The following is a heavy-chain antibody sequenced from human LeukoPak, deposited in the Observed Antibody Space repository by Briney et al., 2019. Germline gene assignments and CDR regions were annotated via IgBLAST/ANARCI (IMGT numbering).Heavy chain of an antibody. CDR2: ISYSGNT. Sequence: SETLPLTCTVSGGSIISSDYHWGWVRQPPGKGLEWIGTISYSGNTDYNPSLRSRVTISVDTSNNQFSLRLGSVTAADTAVYHCARHCCSGPAKRVFDIWGQGQWSPSLQ. D-gene: IGHD2-15*01. CDR3: ARHCCSGPAKRVFDI. CDR1: GGSIISSDYH. V-gene: IGHV4-39*01. J-gene: IGHJ3*02.